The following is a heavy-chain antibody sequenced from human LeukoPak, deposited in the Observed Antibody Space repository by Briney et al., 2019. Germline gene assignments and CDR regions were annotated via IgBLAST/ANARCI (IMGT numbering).Heavy chain of an antibody. D-gene: IGHD5-18*01. CDR2: INKDGSAT. CDR1: GFTFDAYA. J-gene: IGHJ4*02. V-gene: IGHV3-43*02. CDR3: AKDHHTGGFESDY. Sequence: GGSLRLSCEASGFTFDAYAMHWVRQAPGKGLEWVSLINKDGSATYYADSVKGRFTISRDNSKNTVYLQMNSLISEDTAVYYCAKDHHTGGFESDYWGQGTLVTVSS.